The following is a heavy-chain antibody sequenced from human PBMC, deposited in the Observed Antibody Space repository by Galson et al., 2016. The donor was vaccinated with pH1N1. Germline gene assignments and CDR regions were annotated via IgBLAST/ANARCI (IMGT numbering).Heavy chain of an antibody. D-gene: IGHD2-15*01. J-gene: IGHJ3*01. CDR2: ITPVLRTA. V-gene: IGHV1-69*08. CDR3: ARDGRVTVVVTDDALDV. Sequence: SVKVSCKASGGPFSSYTISWVRQAPGQGLEWGGRITPVLRTATYAQQFQGRITITADKSTNTVYMQLSSLRSDDTAVYYCARDGRVTVVVTDDALDVWGQGTVLTVSS. CDR1: GGPFSSYT.